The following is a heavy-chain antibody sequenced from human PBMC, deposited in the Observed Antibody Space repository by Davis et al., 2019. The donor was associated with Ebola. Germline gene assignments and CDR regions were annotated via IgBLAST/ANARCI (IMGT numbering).Heavy chain of an antibody. CDR2: INPSGGST. Sequence: AASVKVSCKASGYTFSSYYMHWVRQAPGQGLEWMGKINPSGGSTSYAQKFQGRVTMTRDTSTSAVYMELSSLRSEDTAVYYCARAPYSGSLFDYWGQGTLVTVSS. CDR1: GYTFSSYY. CDR3: ARAPYSGSLFDY. V-gene: IGHV1-46*01. D-gene: IGHD6-6*01. J-gene: IGHJ4*02.